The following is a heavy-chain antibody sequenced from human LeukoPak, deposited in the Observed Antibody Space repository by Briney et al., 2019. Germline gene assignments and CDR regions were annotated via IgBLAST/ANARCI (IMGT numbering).Heavy chain of an antibody. CDR3: ARQVMEAASPFDY. D-gene: IGHD2-15*01. V-gene: IGHV3-11*01. J-gene: IGHJ4*02. Sequence: GGSLRLSCAVSGFTFSDYYMSWIRQAPGKGLEWISYISSSGSTTSYADSVKGRFTISRDNAKNSVYLQMNSLRVDDTAVYYCARQVMEAASPFDYWGQGTLVTVSS. CDR2: ISSSGSTT. CDR1: GFTFSDYY.